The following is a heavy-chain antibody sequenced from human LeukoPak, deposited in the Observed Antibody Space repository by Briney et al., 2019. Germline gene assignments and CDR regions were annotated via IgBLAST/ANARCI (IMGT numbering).Heavy chain of an antibody. CDR3: ARDSGPEPDYYYYGMDV. D-gene: IGHD3-10*01. CDR1: GGTFSSYA. V-gene: IGHV1-69*13. Sequence: SVKVSCKASGGTFSSYANSWVRQAPGQGLEWMGGIIPIFGTANYAQKFQGRVTITADESTSTAYMELSSLRSEDTAVYYCARDSGPEPDYYYYGMDVWGQGTTVTVSS. CDR2: IIPIFGTA. J-gene: IGHJ6*02.